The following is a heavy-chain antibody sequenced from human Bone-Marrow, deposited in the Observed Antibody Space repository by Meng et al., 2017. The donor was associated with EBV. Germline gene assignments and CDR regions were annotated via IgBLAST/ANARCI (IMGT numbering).Heavy chain of an antibody. J-gene: IGHJ4*02. CDR3: AGGRDYGDY. Sequence: QVLLGGLGGGLGKAGGALRLSCSASGFNFSGYYMRWIRQGPGKGLEWVSYNSSSGNTKYYEGSVKGPINISRDNAKNALYLQRDNLRAEETAVYFCAGGRDYGDYWGQGTLVTVSS. CDR1: GFNFSGYY. V-gene: IGHV3-11*01. CDR2: NSSSGNTK.